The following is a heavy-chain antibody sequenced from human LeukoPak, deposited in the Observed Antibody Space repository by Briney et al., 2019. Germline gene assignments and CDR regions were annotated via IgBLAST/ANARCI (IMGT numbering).Heavy chain of an antibody. CDR3: ARVGSGRGYSSGWDPFDY. J-gene: IGHJ4*02. D-gene: IGHD6-19*01. CDR1: GYTFTSYA. Sequence: GASVKVSCKASGYTFTSYAMHWVRQAPGQRLEWMGWINAGNGNTKYSQEFQGRVTITRDTSASTAYMELSSLRSEDMAVYYCARVGSGRGYSSGWDPFDYWGQGTLVTVSS. CDR2: INAGNGNT. V-gene: IGHV1-3*03.